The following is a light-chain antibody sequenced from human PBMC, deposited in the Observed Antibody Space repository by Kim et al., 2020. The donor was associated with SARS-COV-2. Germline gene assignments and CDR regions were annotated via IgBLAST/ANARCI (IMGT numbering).Light chain of an antibody. V-gene: IGKV2-28*01. CDR1: QTLLKSNGYNY. CDR2: MSF. CDR3: MQAVQTPWT. J-gene: IGKJ1*01. Sequence: PASISCRSSQTLLKSNGYNYLDWYVQKPGQSPQLLISMSFDRASGVPDRFSGSGSGRDFTLKISRVEAEDIGTYYCMQAVQTPWTFGQGTKVDIK.